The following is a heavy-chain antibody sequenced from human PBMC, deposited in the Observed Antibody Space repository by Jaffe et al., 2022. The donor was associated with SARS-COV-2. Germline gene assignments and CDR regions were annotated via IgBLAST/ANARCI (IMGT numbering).Heavy chain of an antibody. J-gene: IGHJ5*02. V-gene: IGHV4-39*01. CDR3: ARHSGIGGTTTGWFDP. CDR1: GGSITSGSYY. CDR2: IHDTGRT. Sequence: QLQLQESGPGLVKSSETLSLTCTVSGGSITSGSYYWGWVRQPPGKGLEWIGIIHDTGRTSYKPSLKSRLTISVDTSKNQFSLKLSSVTAADTAVYYCARHSGIGGTTTGWFDPWGQGTLVTVSS. D-gene: IGHD5-12*01.